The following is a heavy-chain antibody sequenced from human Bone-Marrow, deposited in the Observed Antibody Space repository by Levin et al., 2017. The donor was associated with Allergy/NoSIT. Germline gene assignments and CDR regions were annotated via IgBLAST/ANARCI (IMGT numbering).Heavy chain of an antibody. V-gene: IGHV4-31*03. CDR1: GVSISSGGYY. D-gene: IGHD5-18*01. CDR3: ASSPEEQLWFKGFDS. CDR2: IYYSGSP. Sequence: SCTVSGVSISSGGYYWNWIRQQSGKGLEWIGYIYYSGSPYYNPSLKSRVTISVDTSKNQFSLKLRSVTVADTAVYYCASSPEEQLWFKGFDSWGQGTLATVSS. J-gene: IGHJ4*02.